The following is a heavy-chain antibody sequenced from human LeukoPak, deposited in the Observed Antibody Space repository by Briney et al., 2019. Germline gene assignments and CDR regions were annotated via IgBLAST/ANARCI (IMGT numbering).Heavy chain of an antibody. Sequence: QPGGSLRLSCAASGFTFSSYAMHWVRQAPGKGLEWVAVISFDGTNKYYTDSVKGRFSISRDNSKNTLYLEMDSLRAEDTAVYYCAKSGERWQQFWYYDNWGQGTFITVSS. CDR2: ISFDGTNK. V-gene: IGHV3-30*10. J-gene: IGHJ4*02. CDR3: AKSGERWQQFWYYDN. CDR1: GFTFSSYA. D-gene: IGHD5-24*01.